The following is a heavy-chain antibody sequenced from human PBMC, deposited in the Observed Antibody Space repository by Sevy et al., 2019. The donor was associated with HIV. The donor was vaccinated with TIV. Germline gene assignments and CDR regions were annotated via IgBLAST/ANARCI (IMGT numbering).Heavy chain of an antibody. CDR1: GFTFSNFA. V-gene: IGHV3-23*01. CDR2: ISGTGDYT. Sequence: GGSLRLSCAASGFTFSNFAMGWVRQAPGKGLDWISVISGTGDYTYYADSVKGGFTISRDNSKNTLFLQMNSLRAEDTAIFYCAKKMGGGSGMAFLVDYWGQGTLVTVSS. D-gene: IGHD5-18*01. CDR3: AKKMGGGSGMAFLVDY. J-gene: IGHJ4*02.